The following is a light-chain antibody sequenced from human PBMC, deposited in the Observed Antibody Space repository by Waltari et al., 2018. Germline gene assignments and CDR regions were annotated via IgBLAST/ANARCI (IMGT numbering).Light chain of an antibody. CDR3: QQYYTTPLT. CDR2: RAS. CDR1: QSVSYTASNKHY. V-gene: IGKV4-1*01. Sequence: DIVMTQSPDSLAVSLGERATINCQSSQSVSYTASNKHYLAWYQQKPGQPPKLIIYRASNRESGVPDRFSGSGSGTDFTLTISRLQAEDVAVYYCQQYYTTPLTCGGGTKVEI. J-gene: IGKJ4*01.